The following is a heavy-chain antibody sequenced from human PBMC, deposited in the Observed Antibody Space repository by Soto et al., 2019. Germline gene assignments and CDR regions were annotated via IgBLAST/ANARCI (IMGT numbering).Heavy chain of an antibody. J-gene: IGHJ3*01. CDR3: ATDQRYSHGYLGDGVFDL. Sequence: EVQLLESGGGLVQPGGSLRLSCAASGITFSNHAMSWVRQAPGKGLEWVSTISGSGENTHYADSVKDRFTVSRDNSQNTLFLLMNSLRPEDTAVYYCATDQRYSHGYLGDGVFDLWGQGTTVTVS. CDR1: GITFSNHA. CDR2: ISGSGENT. V-gene: IGHV3-23*01. D-gene: IGHD5-18*01.